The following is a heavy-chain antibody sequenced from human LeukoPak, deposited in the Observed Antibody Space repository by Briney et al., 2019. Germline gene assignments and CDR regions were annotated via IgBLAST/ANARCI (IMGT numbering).Heavy chain of an antibody. CDR3: ANLLISGGDFDY. CDR1: GFTFSSYA. D-gene: IGHD3-16*01. CDR2: MNGEGTTI. J-gene: IGHJ4*02. V-gene: IGHV3-23*01. Sequence: GGSLRLSCAASGFTFSSYAMSWVRQAPGKGLMWVSRMNGEGTTIDYADSVKGRFTISRDNSKNTLYLQMNSLRAEDTAVYYCANLLISGGDFDYWGQGTLVTVSS.